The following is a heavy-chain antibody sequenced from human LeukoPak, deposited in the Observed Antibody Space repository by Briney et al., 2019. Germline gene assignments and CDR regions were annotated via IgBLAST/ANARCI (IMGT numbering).Heavy chain of an antibody. CDR3: ARDTSDYYYYYYMDV. Sequence: PGGSLRLSCAASGFTFSSYSMNWVRQAPGKGLVWVSRINSDGSSTSYADSVKGRFTISRDNAKNTLYLQMNSLRAEDTAVYYCARDTSDYYYYYYMDVWGKGTTVTISS. J-gene: IGHJ6*03. CDR1: GFTFSSYS. V-gene: IGHV3-74*01. D-gene: IGHD2-2*01. CDR2: INSDGSST.